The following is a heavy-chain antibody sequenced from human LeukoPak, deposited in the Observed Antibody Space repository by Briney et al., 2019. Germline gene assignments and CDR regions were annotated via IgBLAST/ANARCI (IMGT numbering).Heavy chain of an antibody. V-gene: IGHV3-15*01. Sequence: PGGSLRLSCAASGFTFSSYWMSWVRQAPGKGLEWVGRIKSKSDGGTIDYAAPVKGRFTISRDDSKNTLYLQMHSLTTEDTAVYYCATTRTYWGQGTLVTVSS. CDR1: GFTFSSYW. CDR2: IKSKSDGGTI. CDR3: ATTRTY. J-gene: IGHJ4*02.